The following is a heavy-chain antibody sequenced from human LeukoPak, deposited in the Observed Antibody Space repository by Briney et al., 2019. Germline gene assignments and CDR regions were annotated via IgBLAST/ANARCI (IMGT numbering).Heavy chain of an antibody. J-gene: IGHJ4*02. CDR2: ISAYNGNT. CDR3: ARGHDFVWGSYRTSFDY. D-gene: IGHD3-16*02. CDR1: GYTLTTYT. V-gene: IGHV1-18*04. Sequence: ASVKVSCKASGYTLTTYTITWVRQAPGQGREWMGWISAYNGNTNYAQKFQDRVTMTTDTSTSTAYMELRSLRSDDTAVYYCARGHDFVWGSYRTSFDYWGQGTLVTVSS.